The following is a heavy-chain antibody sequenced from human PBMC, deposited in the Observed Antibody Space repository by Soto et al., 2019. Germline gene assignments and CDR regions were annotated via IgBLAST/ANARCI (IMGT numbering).Heavy chain of an antibody. D-gene: IGHD3-22*01. CDR3: AKAHPAPDVVTVFEY. Sequence: PGGSLRLSCAASGCSLSSYDMNWVRQAPGKGMDWVSAISGSGTKTNYADSVSGRFTIPRDNSKNRRYRPMNSRRAEDTAAHSLAKAHPAPDVVTVFEYWGRGALVTVSS. J-gene: IGHJ4*02. V-gene: IGHV3-23*01. CDR1: GCSLSSYD. CDR2: ISGSGTKT.